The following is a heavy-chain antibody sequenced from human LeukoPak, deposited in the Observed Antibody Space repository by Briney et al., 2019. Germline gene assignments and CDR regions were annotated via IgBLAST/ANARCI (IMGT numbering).Heavy chain of an antibody. Sequence: PGGSLRLSCTVSGFTVSSNSMSWVRQAPGKGLEWVSFIYSDNTHYSDSVKGRFTISRDNSKNTLYLQMNSLRAEDTAVYYCAKEVPEGNPRLLWFGDSLGCYFDYWGQGTLVTVSS. CDR1: GFTVSSNS. V-gene: IGHV3-53*01. D-gene: IGHD3-10*01. CDR3: AKEVPEGNPRLLWFGDSLGCYFDY. CDR2: IYSDNT. J-gene: IGHJ4*02.